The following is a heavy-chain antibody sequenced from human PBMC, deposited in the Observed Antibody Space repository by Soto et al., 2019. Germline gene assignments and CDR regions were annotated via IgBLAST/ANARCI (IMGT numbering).Heavy chain of an antibody. CDR3: ATLADYFGSGSFPSYFDY. J-gene: IGHJ4*02. V-gene: IGHV1-69*06. CDR2: IIPIFGAA. CDR1: GGTFNSYA. Sequence: SVKVSCKASGGTFNSYAVNWVRQAPGQGLEWMGGIIPIFGAANYAQKFQGRVTMTEDRSTDTAYMELSGLRSEDTAVYYCATLADYFGSGSFPSYFDYWGQGTLVTVSS. D-gene: IGHD3-10*01.